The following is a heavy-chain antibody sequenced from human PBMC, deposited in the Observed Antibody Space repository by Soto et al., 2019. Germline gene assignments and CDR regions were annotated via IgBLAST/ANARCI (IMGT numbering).Heavy chain of an antibody. Sequence: SETLSLTCTVSGGSIIRYYWSWIRQPPGKGLEWIGYIYYSGSTNYNPSLKSRVTISVDTSKNQFSLKLSSVTAADTAVYYCARGGPMWSSGWHFDYWGQGTLVTVSS. CDR3: ARGGPMWSSGWHFDY. CDR1: GGSIIRYY. V-gene: IGHV4-59*01. D-gene: IGHD6-19*01. J-gene: IGHJ4*02. CDR2: IYYSGST.